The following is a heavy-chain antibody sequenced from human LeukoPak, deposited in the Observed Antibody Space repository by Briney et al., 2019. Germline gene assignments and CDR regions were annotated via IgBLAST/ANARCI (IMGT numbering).Heavy chain of an antibody. D-gene: IGHD1-26*01. CDR3: AREGIGSVDAFDI. CDR1: GFTFSSYS. J-gene: IGHJ3*02. Sequence: PGGSLRLSCAASGFTFSSYSMNWVRQAPGKGLEWVSSISSSSSYIYYADSVKGRFTISRDNAKNSLYLQMNSLRAEDTAVYYFAREGIGSVDAFDIWGQGTMVTVSS. CDR2: ISSSSSYI. V-gene: IGHV3-21*01.